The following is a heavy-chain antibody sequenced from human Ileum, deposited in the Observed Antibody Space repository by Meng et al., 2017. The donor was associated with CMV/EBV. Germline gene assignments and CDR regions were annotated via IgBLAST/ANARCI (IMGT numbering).Heavy chain of an antibody. J-gene: IGHJ4*02. Sequence: GESLKISCAASGFTFSTYAMSWVRQAPGKGLEWVSAITGNGDTTFYTESVKGRFTISRDNSKSTLYLQMNSLRAEDAALYYCTRGGRLVDYWGQGTLVTVSS. V-gene: IGHV3-23*01. D-gene: IGHD6-19*01. CDR2: ITGNGDTT. CDR1: GFTFSTYA. CDR3: TRGGRLVDY.